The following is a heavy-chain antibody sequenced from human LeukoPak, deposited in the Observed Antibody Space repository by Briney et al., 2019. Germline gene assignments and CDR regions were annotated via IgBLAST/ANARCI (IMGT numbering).Heavy chain of an antibody. CDR3: ARSLSRVVSPPNY. V-gene: IGHV3-30*04. CDR2: ISYDGSNK. D-gene: IGHD2-21*01. CDR1: GFTFSSYA. Sequence: GRSLRLSCAASGFTFSSYAMHWVRQAPGKGLEWVAVISYDGSNKYYADSVKGRFTISRDNSKNTLYLQMNSLRAEDTAVYYCARSLSRVVSPPNYWGQGTLVTVSS. J-gene: IGHJ4*02.